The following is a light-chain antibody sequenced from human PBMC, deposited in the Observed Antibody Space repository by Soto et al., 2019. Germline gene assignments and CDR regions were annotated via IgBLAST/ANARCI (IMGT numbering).Light chain of an antibody. CDR2: AAS. Sequence: DIQLTQSPSFLSASVGDRVTITCRASQGISSYLAWYQQKPGKAPKLLIYAASTLQSGVPSRFSGSGSGTEFTLTSSSLQPEYFATYYWQQLNSYPLLFGAGTKVDIK. CDR1: QGISSY. CDR3: QQLNSYPLL. J-gene: IGKJ3*01. V-gene: IGKV1-9*01.